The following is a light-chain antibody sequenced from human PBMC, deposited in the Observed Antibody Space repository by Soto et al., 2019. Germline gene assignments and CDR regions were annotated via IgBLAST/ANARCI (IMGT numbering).Light chain of an antibody. CDR1: QGISSY. Sequence: IQLAQSPSSLSASVGDRVTITCRASQGISSYLAWYQQKPGKAPKLLIYGASTLQSGVPSRFSGSGSGTDFTLTISSLQTEDFATYYCQQLNSYPRTFGQGTKVEIK. CDR3: QQLNSYPRT. V-gene: IGKV1-9*01. J-gene: IGKJ1*01. CDR2: GAS.